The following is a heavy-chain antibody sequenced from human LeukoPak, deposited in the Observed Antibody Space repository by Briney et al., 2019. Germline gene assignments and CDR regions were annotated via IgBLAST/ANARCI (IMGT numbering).Heavy chain of an antibody. J-gene: IGHJ3*02. Sequence: PSETLSLTCTVSGGSISSYYWSWIRQPPGKGLEWIGYIYYSGSTNYNPSLKSRVTISVDTSKNQFSLKLSSVTAADTAVYYCARDFTHSSGWQLHDDAFDIWGQGTMVTVSS. CDR2: IYYSGST. CDR1: GGSISSYY. D-gene: IGHD6-19*01. CDR3: ARDFTHSSGWQLHDDAFDI. V-gene: IGHV4-59*12.